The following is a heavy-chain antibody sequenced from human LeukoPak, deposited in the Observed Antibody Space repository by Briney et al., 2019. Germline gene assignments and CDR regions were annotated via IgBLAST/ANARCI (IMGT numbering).Heavy chain of an antibody. CDR1: GGSISSGGYY. Sequence: SETLSLTCTVSGGSISSGGYYWSWIRQHPGKGPEWIGYIYYSGSTYYNPSLKSRVTISVDTSKNQFSLKLSSVTAADTAVYYCAVGYYDILTGYYPFQHWGQGTLVTVSS. D-gene: IGHD3-9*01. CDR3: AVGYYDILTGYYPFQH. CDR2: IYYSGST. J-gene: IGHJ1*01. V-gene: IGHV4-31*03.